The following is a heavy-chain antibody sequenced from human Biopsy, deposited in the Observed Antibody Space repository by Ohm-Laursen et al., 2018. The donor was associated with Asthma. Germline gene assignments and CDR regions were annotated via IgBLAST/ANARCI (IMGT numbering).Heavy chain of an antibody. J-gene: IGHJ3*01. V-gene: IGHV3-11*01. Sequence: SLRLSCAASGFTLSDYYIRWIRQAPGKGLEWVSYISSSGNTSTIYYADSVKGRFTISRDNAKNSVYLQMNSLRAEDTAVYYCARKVAFDVWGQGTLVIVSS. CDR2: ISSSGNTSTI. CDR3: ARKVAFDV. CDR1: GFTLSDYY.